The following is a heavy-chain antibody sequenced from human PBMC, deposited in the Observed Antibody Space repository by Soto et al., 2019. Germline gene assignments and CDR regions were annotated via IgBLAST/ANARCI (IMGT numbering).Heavy chain of an antibody. CDR3: ARVTYYYYGMDV. V-gene: IGHV4-59*01. J-gene: IGHJ6*02. CDR2: IYYSGST. Sequence: SETLSLTCTVSGGSISSYYWSWIRQPPGKGLEWIGYIYYSGSTNYNPSPKSRVTISVDTSKNQFSLKLSSVTAADTAVYYCARVTYYYYGMDVWGQGTTVTVSS. CDR1: GGSISSYY.